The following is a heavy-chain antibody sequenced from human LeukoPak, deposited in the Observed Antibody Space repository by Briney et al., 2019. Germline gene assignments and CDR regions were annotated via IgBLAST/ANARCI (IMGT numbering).Heavy chain of an antibody. J-gene: IGHJ6*03. Sequence: ASVKVSCKASGYTFTSYGISWVRQAPGQRLEWMGWISAYNGNTNYAQKLQGRVTMTTDTSTSTAYMELRSLRSDDTAVYYCARFTEQTGTTRGDYYYYMDVWGKGTTVTVSS. V-gene: IGHV1-18*01. CDR3: ARFTEQTGTTRGDYYYYMDV. CDR2: ISAYNGNT. CDR1: GYTFTSYG. D-gene: IGHD1-7*01.